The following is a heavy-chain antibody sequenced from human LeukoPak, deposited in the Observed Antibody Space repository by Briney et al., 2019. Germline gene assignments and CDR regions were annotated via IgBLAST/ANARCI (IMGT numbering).Heavy chain of an antibody. J-gene: IGHJ3*02. D-gene: IGHD6-19*01. CDR3: AREAIAVAGHDAFDI. V-gene: IGHV3-48*01. CDR1: GFTFSSYS. CDR2: ISSSSSTI. Sequence: GGSLRLSCAASGFTFSSYSMNWLRQAPGKGVDWVSYISSSSSTIYYADSVKGRFTISRDNAKNSLYLQMNSLRAEDTAVYYCAREAIAVAGHDAFDIWGQGTMVTVSS.